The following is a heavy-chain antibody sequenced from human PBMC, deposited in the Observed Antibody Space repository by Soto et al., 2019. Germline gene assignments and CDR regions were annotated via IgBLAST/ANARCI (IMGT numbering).Heavy chain of an antibody. D-gene: IGHD1-26*01. CDR1: GYTFTGHY. CDR3: GRGRSGQIVVFY. Sequence: VQLVQSGAEVKKPGAPVKVSCKASGYTFTGHYIHWVRQAPEQGPEWMGEIGPESGATRYAEKFQGRVTMTLDTSITTVYMELKNLSPDDTAVYYCGRGRSGQIVVFYWGQGTPVTVSS. V-gene: IGHV1-2*02. J-gene: IGHJ4*02. CDR2: IGPESGAT.